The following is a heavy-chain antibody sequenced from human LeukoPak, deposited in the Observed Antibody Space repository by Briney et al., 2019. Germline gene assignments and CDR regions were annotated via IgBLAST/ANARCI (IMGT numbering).Heavy chain of an antibody. CDR1: GGTFSSYA. D-gene: IGHD6-19*01. J-gene: IGHJ2*01. CDR2: IIPIFGTA. Sequence: ASVKVSCKASGGTFSSYAISWVRQAPGQGLEWMGGIIPIFGTANYAQKFQGRVTITADESTSTAYMELSSLRSEDTAVYYCARDPGAVAGIHYWYFDLWGRGTLVTVSP. V-gene: IGHV1-69*13. CDR3: ARDPGAVAGIHYWYFDL.